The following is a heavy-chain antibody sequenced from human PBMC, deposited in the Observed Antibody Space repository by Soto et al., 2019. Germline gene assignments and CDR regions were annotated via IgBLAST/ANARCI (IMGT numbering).Heavy chain of an antibody. CDR3: ARGKWELLGGDY. V-gene: IGHV1-18*01. CDR2: INAYNGYT. D-gene: IGHD1-26*01. Sequence: ASVKVSCKASGYTFNSYGISWVRQAPGQGLEWMGWINAYNGYTNYAQELQGRVTMTTDTSTSTAYMELRSLRSDDTAVYYCARGKWELLGGDYWGQGTLVTVSS. CDR1: GYTFNSYG. J-gene: IGHJ4*02.